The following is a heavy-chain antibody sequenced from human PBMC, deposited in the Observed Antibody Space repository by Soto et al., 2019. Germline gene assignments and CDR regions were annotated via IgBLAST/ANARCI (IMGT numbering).Heavy chain of an antibody. CDR1: GFTFGNAW. D-gene: IGHD5-18*01. Sequence: EVQLVESGGGLVKPGGSLRLSCAASGFTFGNAWMNWVRQTPGKGLEWVGRIKSKTDGGTADYAAPVKGRFTISRDDSKNALYQQMNSLKTEDTAVYYCTTDRGHMYDFDYWGQGTLVPVSS. CDR2: IKSKTDGGTA. V-gene: IGHV3-15*01. J-gene: IGHJ4*02. CDR3: TTDRGHMYDFDY.